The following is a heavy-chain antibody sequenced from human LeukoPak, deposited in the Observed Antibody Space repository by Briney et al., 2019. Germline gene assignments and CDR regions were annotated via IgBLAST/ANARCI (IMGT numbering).Heavy chain of an antibody. CDR1: GGSISSGGYY. Sequence: PSETLSLTCTVSGGSISSGGYYWSWIRQPPGKGLEWIGYIYYSGSTNYNPSLKSRVTISVDTSKNQFSLKLSSVTAADTAVYYCARDGESPVVTALRVFDYWGQGTLVTVSS. CDR2: IYYSGST. J-gene: IGHJ4*02. V-gene: IGHV4-61*08. D-gene: IGHD2-21*02. CDR3: ARDGESPVVTALRVFDY.